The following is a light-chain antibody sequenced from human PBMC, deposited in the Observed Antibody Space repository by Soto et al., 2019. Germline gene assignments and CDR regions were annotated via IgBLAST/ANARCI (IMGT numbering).Light chain of an antibody. CDR3: QQYGSSTFT. CDR2: GAS. V-gene: IGKV3-20*01. CDR1: QSVSSSY. Sequence: EIVLTQSPGTLSVSPGERATLSCRASQSVSSSYLAWYQQKPGQAPRLLIYGASSRATGIPDRFSGSGSGTDFTLTISRLEPEDFAVYYCQQYGSSTFTFGPGTKVD. J-gene: IGKJ3*01.